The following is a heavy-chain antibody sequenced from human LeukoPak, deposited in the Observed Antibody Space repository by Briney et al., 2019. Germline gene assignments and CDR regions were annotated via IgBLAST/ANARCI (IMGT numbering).Heavy chain of an antibody. CDR3: VRTEVSSGSEDY. V-gene: IGHV4-59*08. CDR1: GGSISSYY. J-gene: IGHJ4*02. Sequence: SETLSLTCTVSGGSISSYYWSWIRQPPGKGLEWIGYIYYSGSTNYNPSLKSRVTISVDTSKNQFSLKLSSVTAADTAVYYCVRTEVSSGSEDYWGRGALVTVSS. D-gene: IGHD6-19*01. CDR2: IYYSGST.